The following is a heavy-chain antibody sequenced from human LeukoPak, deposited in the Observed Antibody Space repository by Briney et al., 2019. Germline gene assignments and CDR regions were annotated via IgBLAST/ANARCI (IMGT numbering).Heavy chain of an antibody. V-gene: IGHV3-64*01. CDR1: GFTFSSYA. CDR2: ISSNGGNT. J-gene: IGHJ6*03. D-gene: IGHD1-1*01. Sequence: SGGSLRLSCAASGFTFSSYAMHWVRQAPGKGLEYVSAISSNGGNTYYANFVKGRFTISRDNAKNSVYLQMNSLRAEDTAVYYCARAVWNRNYYYYYMDVWGKGTTVTISS. CDR3: ARAVWNRNYYYYYMDV.